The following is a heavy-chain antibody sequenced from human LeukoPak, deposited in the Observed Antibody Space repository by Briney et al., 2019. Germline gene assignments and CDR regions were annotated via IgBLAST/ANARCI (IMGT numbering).Heavy chain of an antibody. D-gene: IGHD3-10*01. CDR3: TGNYYGSGSYADFDY. CDR2: IRSTANGYAT. Sequence: GGSLRLSCAASGLTFSGSALHWVRQASGKGLEWVGRIRSTANGYATAYAASVKGRFTISRDDSKNTAYLQMDSLKTEETAVYYCTGNYYGSGSYADFDYWGQGTLVTVSS. V-gene: IGHV3-73*01. J-gene: IGHJ4*02. CDR1: GLTFSGSA.